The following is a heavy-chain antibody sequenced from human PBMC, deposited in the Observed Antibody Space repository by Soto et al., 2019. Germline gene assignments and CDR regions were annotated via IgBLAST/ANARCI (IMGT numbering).Heavy chain of an antibody. D-gene: IGHD6-19*01. V-gene: IGHV4-61*01. CDR1: GGSVSSDSYY. Sequence: SETLSLTCTVSGGSVSSDSYYWSWIRQPPGKGLEWIGYIYYSGSTNYNPSLKSRVTISVDTSNNQFSLKLSSVTAADTAVYYCAKSSGGYFDYWGQGTLVTVSS. J-gene: IGHJ4*02. CDR3: AKSSGGYFDY. CDR2: IYYSGST.